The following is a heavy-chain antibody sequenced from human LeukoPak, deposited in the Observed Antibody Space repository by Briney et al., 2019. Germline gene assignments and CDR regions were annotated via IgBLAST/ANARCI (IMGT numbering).Heavy chain of an antibody. Sequence: SGTLSLTCTVSGGSVSSGSYYWSWIRQPPGKGLEWIGYIYYTGNTNYIPSLRSRVTISLDRSKNQFSLKLSSVTAADTAVYYCARNCGGDCSHSGALKYFDYWGQGTLVTVSS. D-gene: IGHD2-21*02. J-gene: IGHJ4*02. V-gene: IGHV4-61*01. CDR1: GGSVSSGSYY. CDR2: IYYTGNT. CDR3: ARNCGGDCSHSGALKYFDY.